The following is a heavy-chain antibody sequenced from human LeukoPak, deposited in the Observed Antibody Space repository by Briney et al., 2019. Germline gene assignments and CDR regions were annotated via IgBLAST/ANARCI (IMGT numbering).Heavy chain of an antibody. V-gene: IGHV1-2*02. CDR1: GGTFSSYA. Sequence: ASVKVSCKASGGTFSSYAISWVRQAPGQGLEWMGWINPNSGGTSYAQRFQGRVTMTRDTSISTAYMELSRLRSDDTAVYYCARDRYYGSGSYVGDYWGQGTLVTVSS. J-gene: IGHJ4*02. CDR2: INPNSGGT. D-gene: IGHD3-10*01. CDR3: ARDRYYGSGSYVGDY.